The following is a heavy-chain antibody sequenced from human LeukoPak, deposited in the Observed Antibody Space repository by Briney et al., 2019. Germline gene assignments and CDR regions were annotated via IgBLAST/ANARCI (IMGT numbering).Heavy chain of an antibody. CDR1: GFTFSSYS. Sequence: PGGSLRLSCAASGFTFSSYSMNWVRQAPGKGLEWVSSICSSSSYIYYADSVKGRFTISRDNAKNSLYLQMNSLRAEDTAVYYCARDPRYCSGGSCYSGGEFDIWGQGTMVTVSS. CDR2: ICSSSSYI. J-gene: IGHJ3*02. CDR3: ARDPRYCSGGSCYSGGEFDI. V-gene: IGHV3-21*01. D-gene: IGHD2-15*01.